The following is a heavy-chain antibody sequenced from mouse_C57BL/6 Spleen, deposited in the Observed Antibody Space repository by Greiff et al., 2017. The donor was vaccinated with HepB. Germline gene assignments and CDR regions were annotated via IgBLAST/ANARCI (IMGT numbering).Heavy chain of an antibody. D-gene: IGHD2-4*01. CDR1: GYTFTSYW. Sequence: VQLQQPGAELVKPGASVKLSCKASGYTFTSYWMQWVKQRPGQGLEWIGEIDPSDSYTNYNQKFKGKATLTVDTSSSTAYMQLSSLTSEDSAVYYCARHERDYDVWYVDVWGTGTTVTVSS. V-gene: IGHV1-50*01. CDR2: IDPSDSYT. J-gene: IGHJ1*03. CDR3: ARHERDYDVWYVDV.